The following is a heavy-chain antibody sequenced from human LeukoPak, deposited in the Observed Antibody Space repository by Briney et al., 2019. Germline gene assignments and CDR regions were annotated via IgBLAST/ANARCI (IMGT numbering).Heavy chain of an antibody. Sequence: ASVNVSCKASGYTFTSYGISWVRQAPGQGLEWMGWISAYNGNTNYAQKLQGRVTMTTDTSTSTAYMELRSLRSDDTAVYYCARDLYEADYDFWSGYYNWWFDPWGQGTLVTVSS. CDR3: ARDLYEADYDFWSGYYNWWFDP. V-gene: IGHV1-18*01. D-gene: IGHD3-3*01. J-gene: IGHJ5*02. CDR2: ISAYNGNT. CDR1: GYTFTSYG.